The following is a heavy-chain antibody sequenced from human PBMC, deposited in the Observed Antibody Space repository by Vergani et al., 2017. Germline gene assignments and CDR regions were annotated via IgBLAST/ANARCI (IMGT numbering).Heavy chain of an antibody. CDR1: GDSVSSNTAA. V-gene: IGHV6-1*01. CDR3: AREMGMLDY. Sequence: QVQLQQSGPQLVKPSQTLSVTCAISGDSVSSNTAAWNWIRQSPSRGLEWLGRTKYRSKWYSDYAVSMKSRITISSDTDKNQFSLQVDSVTPEDTAVYYCAREMGMLDYWNRGTLVNVSS. CDR2: TKYRSKWYS. J-gene: IGHJ4*02. D-gene: IGHD7-27*01.